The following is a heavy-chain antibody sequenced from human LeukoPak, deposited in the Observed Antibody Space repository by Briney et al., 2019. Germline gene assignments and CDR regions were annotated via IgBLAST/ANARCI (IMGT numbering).Heavy chain of an antibody. CDR1: RFTFNDYD. CDR3: AKDREGGTSTRPKGFDS. Sequence: PGGTLRLSSAGSRFTFNDYDMSWVPHGPGQGRKGGSDPSASGGTTYYADSVKGQFTISRDNSKSKMYLQMKRLRAEDTDIYYCAKDREGGTSTRPKGFDSWGQGTLVTVSS. CDR2: PSASGGTT. D-gene: IGHD1-7*01. V-gene: IGHV3-23*01. J-gene: IGHJ4*02.